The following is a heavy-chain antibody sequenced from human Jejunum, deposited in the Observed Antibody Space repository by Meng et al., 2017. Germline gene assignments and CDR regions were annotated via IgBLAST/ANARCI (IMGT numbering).Heavy chain of an antibody. CDR3: ARHCGYRSGCHQYFDY. V-gene: IGHV4-39*01. J-gene: IGHJ4*02. D-gene: IGHD6-19*01. CDR2: ISYSATT. Sequence: QLQLEESGPGLVKPSETLSLTCTVSGDSVNSNSGYWGWIRQSPGKGLEWIGTISYSATTYYNPSLKTRVTISVDTSKNQVSLNLGSATAADTGIYHCARHCGYRSGCHQYFDYWGQGTLVTVSS. CDR1: GDSVNSNSGY.